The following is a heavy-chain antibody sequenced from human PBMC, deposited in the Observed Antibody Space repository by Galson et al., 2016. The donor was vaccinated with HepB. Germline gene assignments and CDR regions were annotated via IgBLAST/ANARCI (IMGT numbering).Heavy chain of an antibody. D-gene: IGHD6-19*01. CDR3: AKSKGGVWSYYFDY. Sequence: YLRLSCAASAFTFSNYGMHWVRQAPGKGLEWVAGIWTDGSNKYYGDSVKGRFTISRDNSKNTLYLQMNSLRAEDTAVYYCAKSKGGVWSYYFDYWGQGTLVTVSS. CDR1: AFTFSNYG. J-gene: IGHJ4*02. CDR2: IWTDGSNK. V-gene: IGHV3-33*06.